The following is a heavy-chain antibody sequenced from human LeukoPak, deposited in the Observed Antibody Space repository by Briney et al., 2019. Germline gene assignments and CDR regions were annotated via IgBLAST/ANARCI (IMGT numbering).Heavy chain of an antibody. CDR1: GFTFSSYG. V-gene: IGHV3-33*01. CDR3: ARDSFRYDSSGYYDGSTPSFDY. J-gene: IGHJ4*02. CDR2: IWYDGSNK. D-gene: IGHD3-22*01. Sequence: PGRSLRLSCAASGFTFSSYGMHWVRQAPGKGLEWVAVIWYDGSNKYYADSVKGRFTISRDNSKNTLYLQMHSLRAEDTAVYYCARDSFRYDSSGYYDGSTPSFDYWGQGTLVTVSS.